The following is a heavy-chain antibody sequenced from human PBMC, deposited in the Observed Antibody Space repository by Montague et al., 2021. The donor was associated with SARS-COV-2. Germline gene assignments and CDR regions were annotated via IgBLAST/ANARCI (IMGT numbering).Heavy chain of an antibody. J-gene: IGHJ3*02. V-gene: IGHV4-61*02. D-gene: IGHD3-10*01. CDR2: IYTSGST. Sequence: TLSLTCTVSGGSISSGSYYWSWTRQPAGKGLEWIGRIYTSGSTNYNPSLKSRVTISVDTSKNQFSLKLSSVTAADTAVYYCARAERGAFDIWGQGTMVTVSS. CDR1: GGSISSGSYY. CDR3: ARAERGAFDI.